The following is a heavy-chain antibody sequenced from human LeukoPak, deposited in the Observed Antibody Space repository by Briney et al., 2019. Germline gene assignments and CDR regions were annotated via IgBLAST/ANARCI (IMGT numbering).Heavy chain of an antibody. CDR3: VKGPQSSSWYFWVY. CDR1: GFTFSSYA. J-gene: IGHJ4*02. D-gene: IGHD6-13*01. Sequence: GGSLRLSCSASGFTFSSYAMHWVRQAPGKGLEYVSAISSNGGSTYYADSVKGRFTISRDNSKNTLYLQMGSLRAEDTAVYYCVKGPQSSSWYFWVYWGQGTLVTVSS. CDR2: ISSNGGST. V-gene: IGHV3-64D*06.